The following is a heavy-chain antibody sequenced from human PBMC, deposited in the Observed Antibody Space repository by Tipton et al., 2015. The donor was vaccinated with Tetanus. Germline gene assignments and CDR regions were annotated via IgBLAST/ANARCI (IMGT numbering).Heavy chain of an antibody. CDR2: ISSSSSTI. CDR1: GFTFSSYS. Sequence: AASGFTFSSYSMNWVRQAPGKGLEWVSYISSSSSTIYYADSVKGRFTISRDNAKNSLYLQMNSLSDEDTAVYYCASLLFFAFDIWGQGTMVTVSS. J-gene: IGHJ3*02. D-gene: IGHD3-3*01. CDR3: ASLLFFAFDI. V-gene: IGHV3-48*02.